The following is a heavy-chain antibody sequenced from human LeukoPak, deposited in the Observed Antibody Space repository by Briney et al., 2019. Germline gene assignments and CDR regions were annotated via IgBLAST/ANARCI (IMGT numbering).Heavy chain of an antibody. CDR1: GFTFSSYW. CDR3: AKYSRYDYVGQIDY. V-gene: IGHV3-23*01. D-gene: IGHD4-17*01. CDR2: VSDSGTMT. Sequence: PGGPLRLSCAASGFTFSSYWMSWVRQAPGKGLEWVSGVSDSGTMTYYARSVKGRFTISRGNSKNTLYLQMNSLRAEDTAIYYCAKYSRYDYVGQIDYWGQGTLVTVSS. J-gene: IGHJ4*02.